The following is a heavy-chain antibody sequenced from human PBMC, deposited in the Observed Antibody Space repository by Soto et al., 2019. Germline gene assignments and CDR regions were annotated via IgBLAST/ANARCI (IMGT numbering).Heavy chain of an antibody. V-gene: IGHV4-34*01. CDR3: ARDKITGLFDY. Sequence: QVQLQQWGAGLLKPSETLSLTCAVYGGSFSGYYWTWIRQPPGTGLEWIGEINHSGSTNYNPSLKSRVHISVDPSKNQFSLKLTSVTAADTDVYYCARDKITGLFDYWGQGTLVPVSS. J-gene: IGHJ4*02. D-gene: IGHD2-8*02. CDR2: INHSGST. CDR1: GGSFSGYY.